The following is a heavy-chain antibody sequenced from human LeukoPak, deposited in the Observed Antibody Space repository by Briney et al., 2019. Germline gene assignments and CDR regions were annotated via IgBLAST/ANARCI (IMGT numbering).Heavy chain of an antibody. CDR1: GYTFTGYY. V-gene: IGHV1-2*02. J-gene: IGHJ5*02. CDR2: INPNSGGT. CDR3: ARPLGVVIPYNWFDP. Sequence: ASVKVSCKASGYTFTGYYMHWVRQAPGQGLEWMGWINPNSGGTNYAQKFQGRVTMTRDTSISTAYMELSRLRSDDTAVDYCARPLGVVIPYNWFDPWGQGTLVTVSS. D-gene: IGHD3-3*01.